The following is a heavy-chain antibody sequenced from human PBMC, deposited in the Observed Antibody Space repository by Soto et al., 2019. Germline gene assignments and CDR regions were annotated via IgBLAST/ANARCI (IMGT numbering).Heavy chain of an antibody. Sequence: SETLSLTCTVSGGSNSCYYSSSIRQPPGKGLEWIGYIYYSGSTNYNPSLKSRVTISGDTSKNQFSLKLSSVTAADTAGDYCARDKSPVVARSDAFDIWGQGTMVT. D-gene: IGHD2-15*01. CDR2: IYYSGST. V-gene: IGHV4-59*01. CDR3: ARDKSPVVARSDAFDI. CDR1: GGSNSCYY. J-gene: IGHJ3*02.